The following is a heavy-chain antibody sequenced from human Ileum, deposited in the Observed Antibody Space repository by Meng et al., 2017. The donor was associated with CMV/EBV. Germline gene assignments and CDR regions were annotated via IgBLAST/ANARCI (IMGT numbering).Heavy chain of an antibody. J-gene: IGHJ6*02. CDR2: LSGSTGTT. CDR1: GFTFSSYA. V-gene: IGHV3-23*01. CDR3: ARDRGTAMGEDGMDV. Sequence: GGSLRLSCAASGFTFSSYAMTWVRRAPGKGLEWVSTLSGSTGTTYYADSVKGRFTISRDNSKNTLYPQMNSLRADDTAVYYCARDRGTAMGEDGMDVWGQGTTVTVSS. D-gene: IGHD5-18*01.